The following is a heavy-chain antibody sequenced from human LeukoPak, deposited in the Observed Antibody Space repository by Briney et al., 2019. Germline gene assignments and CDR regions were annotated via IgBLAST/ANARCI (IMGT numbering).Heavy chain of an antibody. CDR2: ISYDGSGQ. J-gene: IGHJ3*02. CDR1: GFTFSSYA. V-gene: IGHV3-30*14. CDR3: ARVGVVPAAIPDGFDI. Sequence: GGSLRLSCAASGFTFSSYAMHWVRQAPGKGLEWVALISYDGSGQYYTESVKGRFTISRDNSKNTLYLQMNSLTAEDTAVYYCARVGVVPAAIPDGFDIWGQGTMVTVSS. D-gene: IGHD2-2*01.